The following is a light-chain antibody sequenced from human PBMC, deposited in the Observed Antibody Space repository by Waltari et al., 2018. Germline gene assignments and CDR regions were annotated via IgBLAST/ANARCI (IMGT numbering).Light chain of an antibody. V-gene: IGLV2-14*03. Sequence: QSALTQPASVSGSPGQSITISCTGTSSDVGAYNYVSWAPQHPGNGPKLIIFDVSNRPSGVSNRFSGSTSGTTASLTISGLQAEDEADYYCSSYISSSTLELFGGGTSLTVL. CDR3: SSYISSSTLEL. CDR2: DVS. CDR1: SSDVGAYNY. J-gene: IGLJ2*01.